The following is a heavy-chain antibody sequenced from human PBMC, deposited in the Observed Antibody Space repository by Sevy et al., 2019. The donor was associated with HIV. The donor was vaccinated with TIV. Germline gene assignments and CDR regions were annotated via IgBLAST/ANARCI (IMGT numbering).Heavy chain of an antibody. D-gene: IGHD2-2*01. CDR2: INHSGST. V-gene: IGHV4-34*01. Sequence: SETLSLTCAVYGGSFSGYYWSWIRQPPGKGLEWIGEINHSGSTNYNPSLKSRVTISVGTSKNQFSLKLSSVTAADTAVYYCARHCGSTSCSHAFDIWGQGTMVTVSS. CDR1: GGSFSGYY. J-gene: IGHJ3*02. CDR3: ARHCGSTSCSHAFDI.